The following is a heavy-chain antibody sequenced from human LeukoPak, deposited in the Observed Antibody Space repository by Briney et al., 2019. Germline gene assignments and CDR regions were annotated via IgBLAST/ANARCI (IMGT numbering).Heavy chain of an antibody. CDR3: ARGTRRYSYGYRWFDP. CDR1: GGSISSYY. Sequence: SETLSLTCTVSGGSISSYYWSWIRQPPGKGLEWIGEINHSGSTNYNPSLKSRVTISVDTSKNQFSLKLSSVTAADTAVYYCARGTRRYSYGYRWFDPWGQGTRVTVSS. D-gene: IGHD5-18*01. J-gene: IGHJ5*02. CDR2: INHSGST. V-gene: IGHV4-34*01.